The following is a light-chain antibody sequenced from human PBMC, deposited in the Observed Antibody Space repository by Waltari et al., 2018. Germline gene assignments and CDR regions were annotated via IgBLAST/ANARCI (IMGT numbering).Light chain of an antibody. V-gene: IGLV2-14*01. J-gene: IGLJ3*02. CDR3: SSYTSSSTWV. Sequence: SALTQPASVSGSPGQSNTISCTGTSSDAGGYNYVHWYQTHPGKAPKLIIFEVSNRSSVVSNRFSGSKSGNTASLTISGLQAEDEADYYCSSYTSSSTWVFGGGTKLTVL. CDR2: EVS. CDR1: SSDAGGYNY.